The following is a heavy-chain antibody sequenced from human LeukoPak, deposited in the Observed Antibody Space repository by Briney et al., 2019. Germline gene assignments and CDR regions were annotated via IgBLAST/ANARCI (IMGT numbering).Heavy chain of an antibody. D-gene: IGHD1-26*01. V-gene: IGHV3-23*01. Sequence: QPGGTLRLSCAASGFTFSSYGMSWVRQAPGKGLEWDSAISGSGGSTYYADSVKGRFTISRDNSKNTLYLQMNSLRAEDTAVYYCAKGRGVGYSRSGADYWGQGTLVTVSS. CDR2: ISGSGGST. CDR3: AKGRGVGYSRSGADY. CDR1: GFTFSSYG. J-gene: IGHJ4*02.